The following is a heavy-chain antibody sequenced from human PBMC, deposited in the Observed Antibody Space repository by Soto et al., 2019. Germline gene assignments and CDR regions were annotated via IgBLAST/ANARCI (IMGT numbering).Heavy chain of an antibody. J-gene: IGHJ6*02. Sequence: QVQLQESGPGLVKPSGTLSLTCAVSGGSISSGNWWSWVRQPPGKGLEWIGEIYHSGSTNYNPSLKSRVTISVVKSKNQFSLKLRSVTAADTAVYYCARGDCSGGSCYSGGMDVRGQGTTVTDSS. V-gene: IGHV4-4*02. CDR1: GGSISSGNW. D-gene: IGHD2-15*01. CDR2: IYHSGST. CDR3: ARGDCSGGSCYSGGMDV.